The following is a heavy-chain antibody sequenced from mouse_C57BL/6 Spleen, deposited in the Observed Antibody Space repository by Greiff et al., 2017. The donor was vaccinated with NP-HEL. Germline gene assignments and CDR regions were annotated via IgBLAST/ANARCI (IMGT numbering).Heavy chain of an antibody. CDR1: GYSITSGYY. CDR2: ISYDGSN. D-gene: IGHD1-3*01. J-gene: IGHJ1*03. V-gene: IGHV3-6*01. CDR3: ARGYRDWYFDV. Sequence: EVQVVESGPGLVKPSQSLSLTCSVTGYSITSGYYWNWIRQFPGNKLEWMGYISYDGSNNYNPSLKNRISITRDTSKNQFFLKLNSVTTEDTATYYCARGYRDWYFDVWGTGTTVTVSS.